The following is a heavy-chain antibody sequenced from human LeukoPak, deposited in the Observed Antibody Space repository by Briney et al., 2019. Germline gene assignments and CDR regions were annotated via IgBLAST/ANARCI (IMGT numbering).Heavy chain of an antibody. CDR3: ARHAIYSGGYSFWFDP. V-gene: IGHV4-59*08. D-gene: IGHD1-26*01. CDR2: VYNSEYT. CDR1: GGSISGYY. Sequence: PSETLSLTCTVSGGSISGYYWSWIRQPPGKGLEWLAYVYNSEYTNYNPSLKSRASISVDTSKNLCSLRLTSVTAADTAVYYCARHAIYSGGYSFWFDPWGLGTLVTVS. J-gene: IGHJ5*02.